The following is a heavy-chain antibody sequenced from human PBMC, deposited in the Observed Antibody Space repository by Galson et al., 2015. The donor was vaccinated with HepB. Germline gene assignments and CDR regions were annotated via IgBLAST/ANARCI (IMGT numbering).Heavy chain of an antibody. CDR1: GFMFSDYW. J-gene: IGHJ4*02. CDR3: ARATATIDY. V-gene: IGHV3-7*04. Sequence: SLRLSCAVSGFMFSDYWMTWVRQAPGKGLEWVANIEQDGSERYYVDSVKGRFTISRDNAKNSLYLQMNSLTAEDTAVYYCARATATIDYWGQGTLVTVSS. D-gene: IGHD5-12*01. CDR2: IEQDGSER.